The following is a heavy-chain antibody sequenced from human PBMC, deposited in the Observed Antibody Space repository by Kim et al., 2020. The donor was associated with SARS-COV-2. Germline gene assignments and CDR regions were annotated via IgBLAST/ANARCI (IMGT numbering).Heavy chain of an antibody. J-gene: IGHJ3*01. D-gene: IGHD2-15*01. Sequence: SETLSLTCTVSGGSISASSFSSTYWIWIRQHPGEGLVWIGYINDIGGASYNPSLKSRVSMSVDNSQNQFSLTLTSVTAAYTAAYYSARGYYDV. CDR3: ARGYYDV. V-gene: IGHV4-31*03. CDR1: GGSISASSFSSTY. CDR2: INDIGGA.